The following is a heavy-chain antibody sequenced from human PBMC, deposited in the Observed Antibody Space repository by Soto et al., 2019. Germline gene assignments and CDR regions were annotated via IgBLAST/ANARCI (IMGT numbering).Heavy chain of an antibody. D-gene: IGHD2-15*01. V-gene: IGHV4-30-4*01. CDR1: GGSISSGDYY. Sequence: SETLSLTCTVSGGSISSGDYYWSWIRQPPGKGLEWIGYIYYSGSTYYNPSLKSRVTISVDTSKNQFSLKLSSVTAADTAVYYCARENGYCSGGSCYFAPIDYWGQGTLVTVSS. CDR2: IYYSGST. CDR3: ARENGYCSGGSCYFAPIDY. J-gene: IGHJ4*02.